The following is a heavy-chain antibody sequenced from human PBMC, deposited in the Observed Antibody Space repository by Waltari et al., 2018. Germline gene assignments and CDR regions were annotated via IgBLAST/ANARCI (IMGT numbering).Heavy chain of an antibody. CDR2: IHNGGDPT. CDR3: AKDSAYGGDDY. D-gene: IGHD4-17*01. Sequence: EVQLLESGGGLVQPGGSLRLSCSASGFTFIGYTMNWVRQAPGKGLEWVSAIHNGGDPTSYADSVKGRFTISRDNSKSTLFLQMNSLRAEDTAMYFCAKDSAYGGDDYWGQGTLVTVSS. V-gene: IGHV3-23*01. CDR1: GFTFIGYT. J-gene: IGHJ4*02.